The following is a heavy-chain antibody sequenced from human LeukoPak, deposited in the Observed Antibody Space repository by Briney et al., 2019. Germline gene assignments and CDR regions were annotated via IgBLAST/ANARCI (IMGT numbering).Heavy chain of an antibody. CDR2: INPNSGGT. V-gene: IGHV1-2*02. CDR1: GYTFTGYY. CDR3: ARTVTMVRGVTRRYYYYYMDV. Sequence: ASVKVSCKASGYTFTGYYMHWVRQAPGQGLEWMGWINPNSGGTNYAQKFQGRVTMTRDTSISTAYMELSRLRSDDTAVYYCARTVTMVRGVTRRYYYYYMDVWGKGTTVTISS. D-gene: IGHD3-10*01. J-gene: IGHJ6*03.